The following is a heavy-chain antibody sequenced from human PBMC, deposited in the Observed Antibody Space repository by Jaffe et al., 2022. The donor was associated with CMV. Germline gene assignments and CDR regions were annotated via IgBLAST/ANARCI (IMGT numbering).Heavy chain of an antibody. D-gene: IGHD3-22*01. Sequence: QVQLVQSGAEVKKPGASVKVSCKASGYTFTGYYMHWVRQAPGQGLEWMGWINPNSGGTNYAQKFQGRVTMTRDTSISTAYMELSRLRSDDTAVYYCARAKGVDSSGYYPPGVHYGMDVWGQGTTVTVSS. J-gene: IGHJ6*02. CDR1: GYTFTGYY. V-gene: IGHV1-2*02. CDR3: ARAKGVDSSGYYPPGVHYGMDV. CDR2: INPNSGGT.